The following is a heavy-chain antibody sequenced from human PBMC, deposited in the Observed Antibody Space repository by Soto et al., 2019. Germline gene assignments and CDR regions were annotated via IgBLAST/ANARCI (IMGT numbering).Heavy chain of an antibody. D-gene: IGHD1-1*01. Sequence: PSETLSLTCTVSGGSISSYYWSWIRQPPGKGLEWIGYIYYSGSTNYNPSLKSRVTISVDTSKNQFSLKLSSVTAADTAVYYCARLSLDSYYYYYGMDVWGQGTTVTVSS. CDR3: ARLSLDSYYYYYGMDV. J-gene: IGHJ6*02. CDR1: GGSISSYY. CDR2: IYYSGST. V-gene: IGHV4-59*01.